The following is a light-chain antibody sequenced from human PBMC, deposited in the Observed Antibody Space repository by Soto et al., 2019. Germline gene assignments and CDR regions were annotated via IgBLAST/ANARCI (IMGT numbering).Light chain of an antibody. CDR3: QQYHSYWT. CDR2: GAS. CDR1: QSVSSSY. Sequence: EIVLTQSPGTLSLSPGERATLSCRASQSVSSSYLAWYQQKPGQAPRLLIYGASSRATGIPERFSGSGSGTEFTLTISRLQTDDFSTYYCQQYHSYWTFGQGTKVDI. J-gene: IGKJ1*01. V-gene: IGKV3-20*01.